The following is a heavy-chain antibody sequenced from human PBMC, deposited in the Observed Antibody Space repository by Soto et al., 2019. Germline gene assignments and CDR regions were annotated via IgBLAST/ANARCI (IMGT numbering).Heavy chain of an antibody. D-gene: IGHD3-16*01. J-gene: IGHJ4*02. Sequence: DVQLVDSGGGLVQLGGSLRLSCAASGFTFSNYAMSWVRQAPGKGVEWVSLVSATAGTTYYTDSVKGRFTISRDNSRNTVYLQMKSLRADDTAVYYCAKDRLAGGFDYWGQGTLVTVSS. CDR2: VSATAGTT. CDR3: AKDRLAGGFDY. CDR1: GFTFSNYA. V-gene: IGHV3-23*04.